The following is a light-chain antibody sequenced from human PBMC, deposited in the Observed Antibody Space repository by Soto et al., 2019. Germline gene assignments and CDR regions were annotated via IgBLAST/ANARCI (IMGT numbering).Light chain of an antibody. CDR1: SSDVGSYNL. Sequence: QSGLTQPASVSGSPGQSITISCTGTSSDVGSYNLVSWYQQHPGKAPKLMIYEGSKRPSGVSNRFSGSKSGNTASLTISGLQSEDEADYYCCSYAGSMTFVLGAGPKV. CDR2: EGS. CDR3: CSYAGSMTFV. V-gene: IGLV2-23*03. J-gene: IGLJ1*01.